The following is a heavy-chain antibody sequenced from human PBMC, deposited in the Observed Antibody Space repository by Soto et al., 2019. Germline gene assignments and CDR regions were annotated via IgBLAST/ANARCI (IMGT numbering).Heavy chain of an antibody. Sequence: PGGSLRLSCAASGFTFSSYAMSWVRQAPGKGLEWVSAISGSGGSTYYADSVKGRFTISRDNSKNTLYLQMNSLRAEDTAVYYCAKEDFHGFYDYVWGGYPTYYFDYWGQGTLVTVSS. CDR1: GFTFSSYA. CDR2: ISGSGGST. CDR3: AKEDFHGFYDYVWGGYPTYYFDY. D-gene: IGHD3-16*02. J-gene: IGHJ4*02. V-gene: IGHV3-23*01.